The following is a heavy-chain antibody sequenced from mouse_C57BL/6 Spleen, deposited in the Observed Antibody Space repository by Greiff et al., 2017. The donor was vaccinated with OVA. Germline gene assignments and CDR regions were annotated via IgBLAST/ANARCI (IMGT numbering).Heavy chain of an antibody. CDR1: GYTFTSYG. D-gene: IGHD2-3*01. V-gene: IGHV1-81*01. J-gene: IGHJ3*01. CDR2: IYPRSGNT. CDR3: AKPPLYDERAWFAY. Sequence: LLESGAELARPGASVKLSCKASGYTFTSYGISWVKQRTGQGLEWIGEIYPRSGNTYYNEKFKGKATLTADKSSSTAYMELRSLTSEDSAVYFCAKPPLYDERAWFAYWGQGTLVTVSA.